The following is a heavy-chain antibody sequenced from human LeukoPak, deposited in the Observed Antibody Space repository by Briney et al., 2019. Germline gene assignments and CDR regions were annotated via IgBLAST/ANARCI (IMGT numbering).Heavy chain of an antibody. D-gene: IGHD3-16*01. V-gene: IGHV4-59*01. CDR1: GGSISSYY. Sequence: SETLSLTCTVSGGSISSYYWSWIRQPPGKGLEWIGYIYYSGSTNYNPSLKSRVTISVDTSKNQFSLNLSSVTAADTALYYCARGSSFRGHVDYWGQGTLVTVSS. CDR2: IYYSGST. J-gene: IGHJ4*02. CDR3: ARGSSFRGHVDY.